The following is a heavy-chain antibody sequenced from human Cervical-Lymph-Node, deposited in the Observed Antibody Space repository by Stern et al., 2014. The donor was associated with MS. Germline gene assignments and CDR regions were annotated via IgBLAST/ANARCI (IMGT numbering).Heavy chain of an antibody. J-gene: IGHJ4*02. CDR1: GFTVSSTY. CDR3: ARVPPGYGSNSFFDY. D-gene: IGHD4-23*01. CDR2: MCSGGAT. Sequence: EVQLVESGGGLIQPGGSLRLSCAPSGFTVSSTYMSWVRQAPGRGLEWSSIMCSGGATAYAVSVKGRFTISRDNSRNTLYLQMNSLRAEDTAFYYCARVPPGYGSNSFFDYWGQGNLVTVSS. V-gene: IGHV3-53*01.